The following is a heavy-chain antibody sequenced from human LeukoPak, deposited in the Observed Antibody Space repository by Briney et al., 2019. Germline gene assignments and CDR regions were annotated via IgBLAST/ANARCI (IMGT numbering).Heavy chain of an antibody. D-gene: IGHD6-6*01. CDR3: ASLSGSSSSGVDY. J-gene: IGHJ4*02. V-gene: IGHV3-23*01. Sequence: GGSLRLSCAASGFTFSSYAMSWVRQAPGKGLEWVSAISGSGGSTYYADSVKGRFTISRDNAKNSLYLQMNSLRAEDTAVYYCASLSGSSSSGVDYWGQGTLVTVSS. CDR2: ISGSGGST. CDR1: GFTFSSYA.